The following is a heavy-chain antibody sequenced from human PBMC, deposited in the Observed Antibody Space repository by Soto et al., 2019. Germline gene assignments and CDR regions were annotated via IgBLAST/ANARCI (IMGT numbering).Heavy chain of an antibody. D-gene: IGHD6-13*01. V-gene: IGHV4-34*01. CDR1: GGSFSGYY. Sequence: SETLSLTCAVYGGSFSGYYWSWIRQPPGKGLEWIGEINHSGSTNYNPSLKSRVTISVDTSKNQFSLKLSSLTAADTAVYYCARGYILSSSRWYGWFDPWGQGTLVTVSS. CDR3: ARGYILSSSRWYGWFDP. CDR2: INHSGST. J-gene: IGHJ5*02.